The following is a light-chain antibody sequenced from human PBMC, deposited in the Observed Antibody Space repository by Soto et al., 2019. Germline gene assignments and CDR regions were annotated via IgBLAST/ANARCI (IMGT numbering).Light chain of an antibody. Sequence: QSALTQPASVSGSPGQSITISCTGTSSDVGAYNYVSWYQQHPGKAPKLVIYEVSNRPSGVSNRFSGSKSGNTASLTVSGLQAEDEGDYFCSSYTSFNTLVFGGGTKVT. V-gene: IGLV2-14*01. CDR3: SSYTSFNTLV. CDR1: SSDVGAYNY. CDR2: EVS. J-gene: IGLJ2*01.